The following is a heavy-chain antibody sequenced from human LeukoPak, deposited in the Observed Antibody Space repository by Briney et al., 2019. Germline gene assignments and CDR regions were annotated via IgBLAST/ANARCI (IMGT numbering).Heavy chain of an antibody. CDR2: IYYGGST. CDR1: GGSISSSSHY. D-gene: IGHD6-19*01. CDR3: ARKHSSGWYFDY. J-gene: IGHJ4*02. Sequence: SETLSLTCTVSGGSISSSSHYWGWIRQTPGKGLEWIGTIYYGGSTNHNPSLKSRVTMSVDTSKNQFSLKLSSVTAADTAVYYCARKHSSGWYFDYWGQGTLVTVSS. V-gene: IGHV4-39*07.